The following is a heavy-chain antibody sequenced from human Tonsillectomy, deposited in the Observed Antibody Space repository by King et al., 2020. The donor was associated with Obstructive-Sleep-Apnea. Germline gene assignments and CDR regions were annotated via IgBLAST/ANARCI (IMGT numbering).Heavy chain of an antibody. CDR3: ATGGPDAFDF. J-gene: IGHJ3*01. CDR2: ISSSTSTI. CDR1: GITFSSYS. D-gene: IGHD3-16*01. V-gene: IGHV3-48*04. Sequence: VQLVESGGGLVQPGGSLRLSCAASGITFSSYSMNWVRQAPGKGLEWVSYISSSTSTIYYADSVKGQFTISRDNAKNSLYLQMNSLIAEDTAVYYCATGGPDAFDFWGRGTMVTVSS.